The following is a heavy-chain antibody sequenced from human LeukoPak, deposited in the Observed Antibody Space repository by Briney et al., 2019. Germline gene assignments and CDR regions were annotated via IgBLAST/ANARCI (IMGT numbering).Heavy chain of an antibody. CDR1: GYTFASYG. J-gene: IGHJ4*02. CDR3: ARDTARITTPGGPDY. CDR2: ISAYNDNT. D-gene: IGHD6-13*01. Sequence: ASVKVSCKASGYTFASYGISWVRQAPGQGLEWMGWISAYNDNTKYAQNLQGRVTLTTDTSTSTAYMELRSLTSDDTALYSCARDTARITTPGGPDYWGQGTLVTVSS. V-gene: IGHV1-18*01.